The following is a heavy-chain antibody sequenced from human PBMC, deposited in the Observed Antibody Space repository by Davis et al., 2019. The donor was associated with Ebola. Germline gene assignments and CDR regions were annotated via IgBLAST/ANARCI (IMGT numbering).Heavy chain of an antibody. D-gene: IGHD2-15*01. CDR3: ARGGYCSGGSCYVGWFDP. J-gene: IGHJ5*02. CDR2: INHSGST. Sequence: SETLSLTCAVYGGSFSGYYWSWIRQPPGKGLEWIGEINHSGSTNYNPSLKSRVTISVDTSKNQFSLKLSSVTAADTAVYYCARGGYCSGGSCYVGWFDPWGQGTLVTVSS. V-gene: IGHV4-34*01. CDR1: GGSFSGYY.